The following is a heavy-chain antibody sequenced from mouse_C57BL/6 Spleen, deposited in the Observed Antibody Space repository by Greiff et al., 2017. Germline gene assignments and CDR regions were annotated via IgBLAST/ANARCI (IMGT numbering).Heavy chain of an antibody. D-gene: IGHD1-1*01. CDR1: GFSLTSYG. CDR3: ARNYYGSSYWYFDV. CDR2: IWSGGST. Sequence: VKLMESGPGLVQPSQSLSITCTVSGFSLTSYGVHCVRQSPGKGLEWLGVIWSGGSTDYNAAFISRLSISKDTSKSQVFFKMNSLQADDTAIYYCARNYYGSSYWYFDVWGTGTTVTVSS. V-gene: IGHV2-2*01. J-gene: IGHJ1*03.